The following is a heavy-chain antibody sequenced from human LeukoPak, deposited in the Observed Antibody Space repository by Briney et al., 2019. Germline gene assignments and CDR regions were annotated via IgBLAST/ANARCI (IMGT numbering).Heavy chain of an antibody. Sequence: ASVKVSCKVSGYTVTELSMHWVRQSPGKGLEWMGGFHPEDGETIYAQKFQGRVTMTEDESTSTAYMELSSLRSEDTAVYYCAGPQDGSGITTGDYYYYYMDVWGKGTTVTISS. CDR3: AGPQDGSGITTGDYYYYYMDV. CDR1: GYTVTELS. CDR2: FHPEDGET. J-gene: IGHJ6*03. D-gene: IGHD3-10*01. V-gene: IGHV1-24*01.